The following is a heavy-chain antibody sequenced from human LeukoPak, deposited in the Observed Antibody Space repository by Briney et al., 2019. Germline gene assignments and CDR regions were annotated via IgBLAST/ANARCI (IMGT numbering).Heavy chain of an antibody. CDR1: GYTFTSNG. CDR2: VSAYNGNT. J-gene: IGHJ4*02. Sequence: ASVKVSCKASGYTFTSNGISWVRQAPGQGLEWMGWVSAYNGNTNYAQKFQGRVIMTTDTSTSTVYMELRSLRSDDTAVYYCARDFRIVGPFDYWGQGTLVTVSS. D-gene: IGHD2-15*01. CDR3: ARDFRIVGPFDY. V-gene: IGHV1-18*01.